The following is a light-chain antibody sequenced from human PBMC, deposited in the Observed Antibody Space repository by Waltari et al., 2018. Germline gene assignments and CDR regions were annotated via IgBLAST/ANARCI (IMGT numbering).Light chain of an antibody. Sequence: QSLLSQPPSVSGTPGQRVTVSCSGGNSNLGHNPVTWYQHPPKKTPKLLIYSNNQRPAGGPDRFPGVKSGNSAAMAISGLQSDDEAHYYCVVGEDGLKGLVFGGGTKLTVL. V-gene: IGLV1-44*01. CDR3: VVGEDGLKGLV. CDR1: NSNLGHNP. J-gene: IGLJ3*02. CDR2: SNN.